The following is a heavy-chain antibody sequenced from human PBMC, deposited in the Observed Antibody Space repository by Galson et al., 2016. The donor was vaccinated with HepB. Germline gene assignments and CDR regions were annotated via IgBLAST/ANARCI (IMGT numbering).Heavy chain of an antibody. CDR1: GYTFTGYY. D-gene: IGHD2-15*01. CDR2: INPSSGDT. CDR3: ARDFQGGGWNLFDY. J-gene: IGHJ4*02. Sequence: SVKVSCKASGYTFTGYYMYWVRQAPGQGLEWMGWINPSSGDTNYAQKFQGRGTMTRDTSISTAYMELTRLRSDDTAVYYCARDFQGGGWNLFDYWGQGTLVTVSS. V-gene: IGHV1-2*02.